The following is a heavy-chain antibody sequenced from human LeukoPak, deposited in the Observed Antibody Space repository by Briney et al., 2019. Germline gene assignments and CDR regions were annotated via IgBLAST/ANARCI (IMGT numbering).Heavy chain of an antibody. CDR2: IKQDGSEK. CDR1: GFTFSSYW. J-gene: IGHJ4*02. D-gene: IGHD3-22*01. CDR3: AKSDYYDSSGHPSSFEY. Sequence: QPGGSLRLSCAASGFTFSSYWMSWVRQAPGKGLEWVANIKQDGSEKYYVDSVKGRFTISRDNAKNSLYLQMNSLRAEDTAVYYCAKSDYYDSSGHPSSFEYWGQGTLVTVSS. V-gene: IGHV3-7*01.